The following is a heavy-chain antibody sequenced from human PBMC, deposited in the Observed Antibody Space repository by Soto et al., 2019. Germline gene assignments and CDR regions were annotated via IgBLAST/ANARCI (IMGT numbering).Heavy chain of an antibody. CDR3: ARGSTDSYPVSRIFDF. D-gene: IGHD4-17*01. J-gene: IGHJ4*02. CDR2: ITDTGGDA. CDR1: GLTFWSRA. Sequence: GGSLRLSCVASGLTFWSRAMSRVRQAPGEGLQWGSTITDTGGDAKYEDSVRGRFVISRDNSKKTLYLQMTSLTAEDSAMYFCARGSTDSYPVSRIFDFWGRGTLVTVS. V-gene: IGHV3-23*01.